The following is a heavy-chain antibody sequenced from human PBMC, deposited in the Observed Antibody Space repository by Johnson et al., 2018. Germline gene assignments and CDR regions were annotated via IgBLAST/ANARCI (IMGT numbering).Heavy chain of an antibody. D-gene: IGHD1-7*01. CDR3: ARVGRSLELFCGMDV. CDR2: INSDGSSP. J-gene: IGHJ6*02. Sequence: VRLRESGGGLVQPGGSLRLSCAASGFTFSRYWMHWVRQAPGKGLVWVSRINSDGSSPSYADSVKGRFPMSSDNAKNTLYLQRNSLRAEATAVYYWARVGRSLELFCGMDVWGQGTTVTVSS. V-gene: IGHV3-74*01. CDR1: GFTFSRYW.